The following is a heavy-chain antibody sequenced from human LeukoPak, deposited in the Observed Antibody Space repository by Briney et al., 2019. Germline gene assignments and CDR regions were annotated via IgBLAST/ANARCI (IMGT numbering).Heavy chain of an antibody. CDR1: GFTFSSYW. V-gene: IGHV3-7*01. CDR2: IKQDGSEK. D-gene: IGHD5-18*01. J-gene: IGHJ4*02. CDR3: ARASDTAMVYIGYFGY. Sequence: GGSLRLSCAASGFTFSSYWMSWVRQAPGKGLEWVANIKQDGSEKYYVDSVKGRFTISRDNAKNSLYLQMNSLRAEDTAVYYCARASDTAMVYIGYFGYWGQGTLVTVSS.